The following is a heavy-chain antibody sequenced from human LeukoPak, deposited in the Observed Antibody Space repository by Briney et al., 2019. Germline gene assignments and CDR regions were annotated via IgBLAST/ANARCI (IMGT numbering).Heavy chain of an antibody. J-gene: IGHJ5*02. CDR2: FDPEGGET. Sequence: ASVKVSCKVSGYTLTELSMHWVRQAPGKGLEWMGGFDPEGGETIYAQKFQGRVTMTEDTSTDTAYMELSSLRSEDTAVYYCATDFPYGDYVSWFDPWGQGTLVTVSS. D-gene: IGHD4-17*01. CDR3: ATDFPYGDYVSWFDP. CDR1: GYTLTELS. V-gene: IGHV1-24*01.